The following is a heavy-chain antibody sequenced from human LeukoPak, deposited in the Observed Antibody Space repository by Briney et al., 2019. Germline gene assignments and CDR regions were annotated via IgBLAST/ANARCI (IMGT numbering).Heavy chain of an antibody. J-gene: IGHJ6*03. CDR3: ARVESSSGPRGDYYYYMDV. CDR1: GFTFSSYA. Sequence: GGSLRLSCAASGFTFSSYAMHWVRQAPGKGLEYVSAISSNGGSTYYANSVKGRFTISRDNSKNTLYLQMGSLRAGDMAVYYCARVESSSGPRGDYYYYMDVWGKGTTVTVSS. CDR2: ISSNGGST. D-gene: IGHD6-19*01. V-gene: IGHV3-64*01.